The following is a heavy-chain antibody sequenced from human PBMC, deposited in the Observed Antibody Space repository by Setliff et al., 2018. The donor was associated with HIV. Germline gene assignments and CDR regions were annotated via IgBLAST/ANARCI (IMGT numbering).Heavy chain of an antibody. CDR3: ARYRSKLDWFAP. D-gene: IGHD1-26*01. CDR1: SASISNYH. CDR2: TYTSGST. Sequence: SETLSLTCAVSSASISNYHWSWIRQTPGKGLEWIGYTYTSGSTNYNHNPSLKSRVTISVDTSKNRFSLKLNSVTASDSAVYYCARYRSKLDWFAPWGQGALVTVSS. V-gene: IGHV4-4*09. J-gene: IGHJ5*02.